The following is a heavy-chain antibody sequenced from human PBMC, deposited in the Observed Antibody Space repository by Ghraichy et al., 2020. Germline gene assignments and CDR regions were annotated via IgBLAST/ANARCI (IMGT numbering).Heavy chain of an antibody. Sequence: SLRLSCAASGFTFSSYWMHWVRQAPGKGLVWVSRINSDGSSTSYADSVKGRFTISRDNAENTLYLQMNSLRAEDTAVYYCARVLKVGATAGYDSWGQGILVTVSS. CDR1: GFTFSSYW. CDR3: ARVLKVGATAGYDS. D-gene: IGHD1-26*01. CDR2: INSDGSST. J-gene: IGHJ4*02. V-gene: IGHV3-74*01.